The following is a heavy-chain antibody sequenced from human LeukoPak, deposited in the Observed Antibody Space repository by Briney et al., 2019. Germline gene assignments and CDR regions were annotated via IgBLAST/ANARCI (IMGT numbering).Heavy chain of an antibody. CDR2: ISWSSGII. J-gene: IGHJ3*02. V-gene: IGHV3-9*01. CDR1: GFTFDDHG. Sequence: GGSLRLSCAASGFTFDDHGMHWVRHAPGKGLEWVSGISWSSGIIGYADSVKGRFTISRDNAKNSLYLQMDSLRAEDTALYYCAKDTGRPTDAITMEDNAFDIWGQGTMVTVSS. D-gene: IGHD3-3*01. CDR3: AKDTGRPTDAITMEDNAFDI.